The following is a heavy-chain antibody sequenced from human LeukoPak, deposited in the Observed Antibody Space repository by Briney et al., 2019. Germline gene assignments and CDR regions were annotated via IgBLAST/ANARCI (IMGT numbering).Heavy chain of an antibody. CDR2: IYYSGNT. Sequence: SETLSLTCTVSSGSISSSSYYWGWIRQPPGKGLEWIGSIYYSGNTYYNPSLKSRVTISVDTSKNQFSLKLSSVTAADTAVYYCASPGHYYDSSGYYSWGQGTLVTVSS. D-gene: IGHD3-22*01. CDR3: ASPGHYYDSSGYYS. J-gene: IGHJ4*02. CDR1: SGSISSSSYY. V-gene: IGHV4-39*01.